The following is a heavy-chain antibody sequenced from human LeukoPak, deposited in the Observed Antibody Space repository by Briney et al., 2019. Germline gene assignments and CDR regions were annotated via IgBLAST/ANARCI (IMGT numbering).Heavy chain of an antibody. CDR2: INHSGST. CDR1: GGSFSGYY. J-gene: IGHJ4*02. CDR3: ARVDSSGSMAGTTNFDY. D-gene: IGHD3-22*01. Sequence: SETLSLTCAVYGGSFSGYYWSWLRQPPGNGLEWIGEINHSGSTNYDPSLKSRVTISVDTSKNQFSLKLSSVTAADTAVYYCARVDSSGSMAGTTNFDYWGQGTLVTVSS. V-gene: IGHV4-34*01.